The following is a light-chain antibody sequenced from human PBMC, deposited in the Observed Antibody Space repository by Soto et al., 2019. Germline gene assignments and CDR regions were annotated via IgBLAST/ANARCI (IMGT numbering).Light chain of an antibody. J-gene: IGKJ2*01. CDR1: QRLLHSNGYNY. Sequence: DVVMTQSPLSLPVTPGEPASISCNSSQRLLHSNGYNYLDWYLQRPGQSPQLLIYLGSNRAPGVPDRFSGSGSGTDFTLKISRAEAEDVGVYYCMQALQSPRTFGQGTKLEIK. CDR3: MQALQSPRT. CDR2: LGS. V-gene: IGKV2-28*01.